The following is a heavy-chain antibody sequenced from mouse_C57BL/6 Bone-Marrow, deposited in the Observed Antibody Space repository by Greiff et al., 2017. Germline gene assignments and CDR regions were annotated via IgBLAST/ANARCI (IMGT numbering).Heavy chain of an antibody. CDR2: ISNLDYSI. V-gene: IGHV5-15*01. Sequence: EVKLVESGGGLVQPGGSLKLSCAASGFTFSDYGMAWVRQAPRKGPGWVAFISNLDYSIYYPDTVTGRFTISSENAKNTLYLEMSSLRAEDTAMYYCSRGDYAMDYWGQGTSVTVSS. CDR3: SRGDYAMDY. J-gene: IGHJ4*01. CDR1: GFTFSDYG.